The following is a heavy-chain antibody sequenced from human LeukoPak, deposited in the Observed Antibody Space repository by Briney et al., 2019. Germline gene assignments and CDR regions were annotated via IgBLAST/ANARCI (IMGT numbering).Heavy chain of an antibody. D-gene: IGHD3-22*01. CDR3: ARDLGRDSSVGLSSDY. J-gene: IGHJ4*02. CDR1: GFTFSSYS. CDR2: ISSSSSYI. V-gene: IGHV3-21*01. Sequence: GGSLRLSCAASGFTFSSYSMNWVRQAPGKGLEWVSSISSSSSYIYYADSVKGRFTISSDNAKNSLYLQMNSLRAEDTAVYYCARDLGRDSSVGLSSDYWGQGTLVTVSS.